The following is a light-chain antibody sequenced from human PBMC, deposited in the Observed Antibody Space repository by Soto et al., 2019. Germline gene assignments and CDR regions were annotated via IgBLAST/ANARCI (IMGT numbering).Light chain of an antibody. Sequence: QSSLPQPPSASGSPGQSVTISCTGTSSDVGGYNYVSWYQQHPGKAPKLMIYEVSKRPSGVPDRFYGSKSGNTASLTVSGLQDEDEADYYCSSYAGSNNMVFGGGTKLTVL. CDR3: SSYAGSNNMV. CDR1: SSDVGGYNY. J-gene: IGLJ2*01. CDR2: EVS. V-gene: IGLV2-8*01.